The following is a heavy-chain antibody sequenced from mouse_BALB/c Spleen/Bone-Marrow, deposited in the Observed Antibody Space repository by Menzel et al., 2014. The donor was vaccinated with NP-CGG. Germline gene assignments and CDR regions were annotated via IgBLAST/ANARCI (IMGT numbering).Heavy chain of an antibody. D-gene: IGHD2-3*01. Sequence: VQVVESGPGLVAPSQSLSITCTVSGFSLTSYGVHWVRQPPGKGLEWLGVIWAGGSTNYNSALMSRLSISKGNSESQVFLKMNSLQTDDTAIYYCARDRGYYKDVGDYWGQGTTLTVSS. CDR1: GFSLTSYG. CDR3: ARDRGYYKDVGDY. V-gene: IGHV2-9*02. CDR2: IWAGGST. J-gene: IGHJ2*01.